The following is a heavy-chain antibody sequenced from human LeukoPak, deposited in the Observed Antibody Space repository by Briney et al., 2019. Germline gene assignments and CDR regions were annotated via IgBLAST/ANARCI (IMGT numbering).Heavy chain of an antibody. CDR1: GFTVSSNY. Sequence: GGSLRLSCAASGFTVSSNYMSWVRQAPGKGLEWVSVIYSGGSTYYADSVKGRFTISRDNSKNTLYLQMNSLRAEDTAVYYCASLSPCYYYGMDVWGQGTTVTVSS. V-gene: IGHV3-53*01. J-gene: IGHJ6*02. CDR2: IYSGGST. CDR3: ASLSPCYYYGMDV.